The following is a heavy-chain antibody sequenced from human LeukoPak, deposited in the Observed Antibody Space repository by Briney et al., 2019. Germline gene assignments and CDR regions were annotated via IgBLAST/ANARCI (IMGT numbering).Heavy chain of an antibody. CDR3: ARDLVLGPSKNWFDP. Sequence: GWSLRLSCAASGFTFSSFGMHWVRQAPGKGLEWVATIWYDGSNKDYADSVKGRFTISRDNSKNTLYLEMNSLRAEDTAVYHCARDLVLGPSKNWFDPWGQGTLVTVS. J-gene: IGHJ5*02. CDR2: IWYDGSNK. CDR1: GFTFSSFG. D-gene: IGHD3-16*01. V-gene: IGHV3-33*01.